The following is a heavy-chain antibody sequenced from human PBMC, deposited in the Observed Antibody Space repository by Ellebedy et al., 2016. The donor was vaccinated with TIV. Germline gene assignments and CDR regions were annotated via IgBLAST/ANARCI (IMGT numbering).Heavy chain of an antibody. CDR2: INAGNGNT. D-gene: IGHD2-8*01. CDR3: ARGVYAMGNFDY. V-gene: IGHV1-3*01. Sequence: AASVKVSCKASGYTFTGYYMHWVRQAPGQGLEWMGWINAGNGNTKYSQKFQGRVTITRDTSASTAYMELNSLRSEDTAVYYCARGVYAMGNFDYWGQGTLVTVSS. J-gene: IGHJ4*02. CDR1: GYTFTGYY.